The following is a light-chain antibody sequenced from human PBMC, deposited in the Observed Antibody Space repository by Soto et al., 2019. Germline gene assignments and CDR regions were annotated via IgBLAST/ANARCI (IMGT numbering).Light chain of an antibody. CDR2: DAS. CDR1: QSVSSN. CDR3: QQYNNWPPIT. Sequence: ETVLTQSPATLTVSPGERATLSCRASQSVSSNLAWYQQKPGQPPRLLIHDASTRATGIPARFSGSGSGTEFTLTISSLQSEDFAVYYCQQYNNWPPITFGQGTRLEIK. V-gene: IGKV3D-15*01. J-gene: IGKJ5*01.